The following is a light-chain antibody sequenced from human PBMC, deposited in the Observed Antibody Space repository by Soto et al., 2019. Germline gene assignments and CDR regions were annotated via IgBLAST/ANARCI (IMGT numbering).Light chain of an antibody. V-gene: IGLV1-40*01. CDR2: ANS. J-gene: IGLJ1*01. CDR3: QSYDTSLSGSYV. CDR1: TSNIGAGYG. Sequence: QSVLTQPPSVSGAPGQRVIVSCTGSTSNIGAGYGVHWYQQLPGTSPKLLIFANSNRPSGVPDRFSASRSASSASLTITGLQAEYEADYYCQSYDTSLSGSYVFGSGTKVTV.